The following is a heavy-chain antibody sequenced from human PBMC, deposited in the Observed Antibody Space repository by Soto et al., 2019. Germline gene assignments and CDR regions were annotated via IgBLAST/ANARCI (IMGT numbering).Heavy chain of an antibody. CDR1: GYTFTSYY. D-gene: IGHD5-18*01. CDR3: ARMRYDSYGPLIFDY. Sequence: GASVKVSCKASGYTFTSYYMHWVRQAPGQGLEWMGGIIPIFGTANYAQKFQGRVTITADESTSTAYMELSSLRSEDTAVYYCARMRYDSYGPLIFDYWGLGTLVTVSS. V-gene: IGHV1-69*13. CDR2: IIPIFGTA. J-gene: IGHJ4*02.